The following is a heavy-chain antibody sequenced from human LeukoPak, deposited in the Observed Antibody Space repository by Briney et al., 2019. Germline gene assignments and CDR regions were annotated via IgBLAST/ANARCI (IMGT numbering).Heavy chain of an antibody. V-gene: IGHV3-48*03. CDR2: ISNSGGTI. CDR3: ARDPRSGYSSSWPY. Sequence: GGSLRLSCAASGFTFIGYEMNWVRQAPGKGLEWVSYISNSGGTIYYADSVKGRFTISRDNSKNTLYLQMNSMRAEDTAVYYCARDPRSGYSSSWPYWGQGTLVTVSS. D-gene: IGHD6-13*01. J-gene: IGHJ4*02. CDR1: GFTFIGYE.